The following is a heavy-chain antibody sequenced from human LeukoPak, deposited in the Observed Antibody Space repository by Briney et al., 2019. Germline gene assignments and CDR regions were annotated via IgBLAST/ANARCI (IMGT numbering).Heavy chain of an antibody. CDR1: GFTFSSYS. V-gene: IGHV3-48*04. D-gene: IGHD3-9*01. CDR2: ISSSCSTI. Sequence: GGSLRLSCAASGFTFSSYSMNWVRQAPGKGLEWVSYISSSCSTIYYADSVKGRFTISRDNAKNSLYLQMNSLRAEDTAVYYCARDGYYDILTGYQLDYWGQGTLVTVSS. CDR3: ARDGYYDILTGYQLDY. J-gene: IGHJ4*02.